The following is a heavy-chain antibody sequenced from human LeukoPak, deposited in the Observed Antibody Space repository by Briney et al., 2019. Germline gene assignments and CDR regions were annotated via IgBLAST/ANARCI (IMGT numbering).Heavy chain of an antibody. CDR3: ARDHLYSSSGPFDY. J-gene: IGHJ4*02. Sequence: ASVKVSCKASGYTFTSYGIRWVRQAPGQGLEWMGWISAYNGNTNYAQKLQGRVTMTTDTSTRTAYMELRSLRSDDTAVYYCARDHLYSSSGPFDYWGQGTLVTVSS. CDR1: GYTFTSYG. V-gene: IGHV1-18*01. D-gene: IGHD6-13*01. CDR2: ISAYNGNT.